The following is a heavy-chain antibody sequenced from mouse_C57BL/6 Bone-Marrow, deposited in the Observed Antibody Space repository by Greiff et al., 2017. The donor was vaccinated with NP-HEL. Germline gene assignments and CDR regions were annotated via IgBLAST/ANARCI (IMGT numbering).Heavy chain of an antibody. CDR1: GYTFTNYW. V-gene: IGHV1-63*01. J-gene: IGHJ3*01. CDR2: IYPGGGYT. CDR3: AKIYYGNLWFAY. D-gene: IGHD2-1*01. Sequence: VQLQQSGAELVRPGTSVKMSCKASGYTFTNYWIGWAKQRPGHGLEWIGDIYPGGGYTNYNQKFKGKATLTVDKSSSTAYMQLSSLTSEDSAVYYCAKIYYGNLWFAYWGQGTLVTVSA.